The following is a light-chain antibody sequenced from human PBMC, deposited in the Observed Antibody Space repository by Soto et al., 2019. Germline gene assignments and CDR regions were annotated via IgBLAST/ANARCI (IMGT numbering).Light chain of an antibody. CDR1: HHIDAW. J-gene: IGKJ4*01. CDR2: KAS. CDR3: LQDDSYPLT. Sequence: IQMTQSPSTLSASVGDRVTITCRASHHIDAWLAWYQQKPGKAPKVLIYKASILESGVPSRFSGSGSGTEFTLTISSLQPEDFATYYCLQDDSYPLTFGGGTKVDI. V-gene: IGKV1-5*03.